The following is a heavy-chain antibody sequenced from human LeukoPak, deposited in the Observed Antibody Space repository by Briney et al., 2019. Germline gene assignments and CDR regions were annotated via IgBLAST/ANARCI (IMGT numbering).Heavy chain of an antibody. CDR1: GGSISSSSYY. Sequence: LETLSLTCTVSGGSISSSSYYWGWIRQPPGKGLEWTGSIYYSGSTYYNPSLKSRVTISVDTSKNQFSLKLSSVTAADTAVYYCASGDYWYFDLWGRGTLVTVSS. J-gene: IGHJ2*01. V-gene: IGHV4-39*01. CDR3: ASGDYWYFDL. CDR2: IYYSGST. D-gene: IGHD4-17*01.